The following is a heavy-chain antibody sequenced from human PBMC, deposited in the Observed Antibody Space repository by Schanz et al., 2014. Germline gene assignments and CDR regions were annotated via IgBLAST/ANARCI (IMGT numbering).Heavy chain of an antibody. V-gene: IGHV3-74*01. D-gene: IGHD4-17*01. Sequence: EVQLLESGGSLVQPGGSLRLSCAASGFTFSAYAMTWVRQIPGKGLVWVARINSVGSNTDYADSVTGRFTISRDNAKNTLYLQMNTLRAEDTAVYYCARKMKLGVYGGKGHDSLDIWGQGTMVTVSS. CDR3: ARKMKLGVYGGKGHDSLDI. J-gene: IGHJ3*02. CDR1: GFTFSAYA. CDR2: INSVGSNT.